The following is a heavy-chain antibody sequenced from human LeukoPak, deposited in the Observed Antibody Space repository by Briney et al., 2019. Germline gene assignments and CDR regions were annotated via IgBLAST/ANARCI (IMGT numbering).Heavy chain of an antibody. CDR3: ARGDGGVYSSSSGDAFDI. D-gene: IGHD6-6*01. CDR1: GFTFSSYA. J-gene: IGHJ3*02. V-gene: IGHV3-30-3*01. Sequence: GGSLRLSCAASGFTFSSYAMSWVRQAPGKGLEWVAVISYDGSNKYYADSVKGRFTISRDNSKNTLYLQMNSLRAEDTAAYYCARGDGGVYSSSSGDAFDIWGQGTMVTVSS. CDR2: ISYDGSNK.